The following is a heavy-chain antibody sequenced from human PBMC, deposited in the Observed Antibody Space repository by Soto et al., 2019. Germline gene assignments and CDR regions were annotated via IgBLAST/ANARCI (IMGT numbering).Heavy chain of an antibody. CDR1: GYSFTSYW. D-gene: IGHD2-21*02. Sequence: GESLKISCKGSGYSFTSYWIGWVRQMPGKGLEWMGIIYPGDSDTRYSPSFQGQVTISADKSISTAYLQWSSLKASDTAMYYCARRAPYCGGDCYWGNWYFDLWGRGTLVTVSS. CDR3: ARRAPYCGGDCYWGNWYFDL. V-gene: IGHV5-51*01. J-gene: IGHJ2*01. CDR2: IYPGDSDT.